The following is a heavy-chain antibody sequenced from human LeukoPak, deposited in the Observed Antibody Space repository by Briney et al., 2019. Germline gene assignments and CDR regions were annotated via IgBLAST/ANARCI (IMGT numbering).Heavy chain of an antibody. J-gene: IGHJ4*02. Sequence: TETLSLTCTVSGGSITSYYWSWIRQPAGKGLEWIGRIHTSGSTNYNSSLKSRVTMSVDMSKNQFSLKLSSVTAADTAVYYCARAIMITFGGDYYFDYWGQGTLVTVSS. CDR3: ARAIMITFGGDYYFDY. V-gene: IGHV4-4*07. CDR1: GGSITSYY. D-gene: IGHD3-16*01. CDR2: IHTSGST.